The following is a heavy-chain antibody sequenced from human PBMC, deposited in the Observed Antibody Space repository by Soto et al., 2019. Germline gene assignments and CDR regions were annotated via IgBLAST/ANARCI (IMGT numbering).Heavy chain of an antibody. CDR3: ARVRCSGGSCDAGYYYYYYMDV. CDR2: INAGNGNT. CDR1: GYTFTSYA. Sequence: GASVKVSCTASGYTFTSYAMHWVRQAPGQRLEWMGWINAGNGNTKYSQKFQGRVTITRDTSASTAYMELSSLRSEDTAVYYCARVRCSGGSCDAGYYYYYYMDVWGKGTTVTVSS. V-gene: IGHV1-3*01. J-gene: IGHJ6*03. D-gene: IGHD2-15*01.